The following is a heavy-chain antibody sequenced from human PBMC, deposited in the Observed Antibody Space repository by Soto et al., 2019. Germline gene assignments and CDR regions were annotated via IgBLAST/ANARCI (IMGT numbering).Heavy chain of an antibody. V-gene: IGHV3-48*02. J-gene: IGHJ5*01. CDR2: ISGSGDAI. CDR3: ARRYSPWSVSRWFSS. CDR1: GFTFSTYS. Sequence: EVQLVESGGGLVQPGGSLRLSCAASGFTFSTYSMNWVRQAPGKGLEWISFISGSGDAIYYADSVRGRFTISRDNAESSLYLQVNSLEDEDTAVYYCARRYSPWSVSRWFSSWGQGTLVPVSS. D-gene: IGHD5-12*01.